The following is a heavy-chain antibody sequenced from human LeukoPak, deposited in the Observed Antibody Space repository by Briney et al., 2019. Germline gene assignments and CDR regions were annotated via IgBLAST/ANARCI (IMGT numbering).Heavy chain of an antibody. CDR3: ARGGLGVYDKLNFDL. CDR1: GYTFTGYY. CDR2: INPNSGGT. Sequence: GASVKVSCKASGYTFTGYYMHWVRQAPGQGLEWMGWINPNSGGTNYAQKFQGRVTMTRDTSISTAYMELSRLRSEDTAVYYCARGGLGVYDKLNFDLWGRGTLVTVSS. V-gene: IGHV1-2*02. D-gene: IGHD3-22*01. J-gene: IGHJ2*01.